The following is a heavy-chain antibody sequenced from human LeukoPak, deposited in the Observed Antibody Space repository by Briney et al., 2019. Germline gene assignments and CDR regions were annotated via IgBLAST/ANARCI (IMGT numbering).Heavy chain of an antibody. D-gene: IGHD3-10*01. CDR2: IYYSGST. J-gene: IGHJ4*02. CDR1: GGSISSGDYY. Sequence: SETLSLTCTVSGGSISSGDYYWSWIRQPPGKGLEWIGYIYYSGSTYYNPSLKSRVTISVDTSKNQFSLKLSSVTAADTAVYYCARVRAMVRGVRVLFDYWGQGTLVTVSS. CDR3: ARVRAMVRGVRVLFDY. V-gene: IGHV4-30-4*01.